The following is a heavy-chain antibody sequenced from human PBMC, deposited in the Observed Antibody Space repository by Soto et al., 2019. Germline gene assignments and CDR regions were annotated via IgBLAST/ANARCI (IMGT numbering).Heavy chain of an antibody. CDR3: ARGGYVYAFDI. CDR1: GYTFTSYA. J-gene: IGHJ3*02. V-gene: IGHV1-3*01. CDR2: INAGNGNT. D-gene: IGHD3-16*01. Sequence: ASVKVSCKASGYTFTSYAMHLVRQAPGQRLEWMGWINAGNGNTKYSQKFQGRVTITRDTSAGTAYMELSSLRSEDTAVYYCARGGYVYAFDIWGQGTMVTVSS.